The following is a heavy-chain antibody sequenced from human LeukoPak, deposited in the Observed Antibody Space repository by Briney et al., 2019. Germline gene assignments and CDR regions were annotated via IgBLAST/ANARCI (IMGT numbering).Heavy chain of an antibody. CDR2: ISAYNGNT. CDR3: ARARVDYDYVWGSYRYYPDY. CDR1: GYTFTSYG. J-gene: IGHJ4*02. V-gene: IGHV1-18*01. Sequence: ASVKVSCKASGYTFTSYGISWVRQAPGQGLEWMGWISAYNGNTNCAQKLQGRVTMTTDTSTSTAYMELRSLRSDDTAVYYCARARVDYDYVWGSYRYYPDYWGQGTLVTVSS. D-gene: IGHD3-16*02.